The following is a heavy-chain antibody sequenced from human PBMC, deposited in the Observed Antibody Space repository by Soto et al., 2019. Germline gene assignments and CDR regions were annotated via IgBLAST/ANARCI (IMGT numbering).Heavy chain of an antibody. D-gene: IGHD6-13*01. CDR3: AKDSIAAADTSNYYGMDV. V-gene: IGHV1-18*01. CDR1: CYTFTSYA. Sequence: ASVKVSCRASCYTFTSYAISWVRQAPVQGLEWMGLIITYNGNTNYAQRLQGRVTMTTDTSTSTAYMELRSLRYDDTAVHYCAKDSIAAADTSNYYGMDVWGQGTTVTVSS. CDR2: IITYNGNT. J-gene: IGHJ6*02.